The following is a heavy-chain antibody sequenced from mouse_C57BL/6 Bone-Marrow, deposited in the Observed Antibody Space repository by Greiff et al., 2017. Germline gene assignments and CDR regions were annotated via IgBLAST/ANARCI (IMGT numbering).Heavy chain of an antibody. CDR3: TTYYYDVDY. CDR2: IDPENGDT. V-gene: IGHV14-4*01. J-gene: IGHJ2*01. D-gene: IGHD1-1*01. CDR1: GYTFTDYY. Sequence: VQLQQSGAELVKPGASVKISCKASGYTFTDYYINWVKQRPGQGLEWIGWIDPENGDTEYASKFQGKATITADTSSNTAYLQLSSLTSEDTAVYYCTTYYYDVDYWGQGTTLTVSS.